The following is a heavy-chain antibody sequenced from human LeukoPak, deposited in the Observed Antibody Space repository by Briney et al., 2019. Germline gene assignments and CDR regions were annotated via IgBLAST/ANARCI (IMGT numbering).Heavy chain of an antibody. D-gene: IGHD2-2*01. CDR3: ARVRGSTSSVFDY. J-gene: IGHJ4*02. Sequence: SETLSLTCTVSGGSISSYYWSWIRQPPGKGLEWMGYIYYSGSTNYNPSLKSRVTISVNTSKNQFSLKLTSVTAADTAVYYCARVRGSTSSVFDYWGQGTLVTVSS. CDR2: IYYSGST. V-gene: IGHV4-59*01. CDR1: GGSISSYY.